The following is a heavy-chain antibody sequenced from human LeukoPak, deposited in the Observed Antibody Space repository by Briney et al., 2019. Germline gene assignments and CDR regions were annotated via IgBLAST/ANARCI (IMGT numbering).Heavy chain of an antibody. D-gene: IGHD3-22*01. CDR2: IWYDGTNK. J-gene: IGHJ4*02. Sequence: GGSLRLSCAASGFTFSSYAMHWVRQAPGKGLEWVAVIWYDGTNKYYADSVKGRFTISRDSPKNTLYLQMNSLRAEDTAVYYCARAAYDNNGYLTLWGQGTLVTVSS. CDR1: GFTFSSYA. CDR3: ARAAYDNNGYLTL. V-gene: IGHV3-33*08.